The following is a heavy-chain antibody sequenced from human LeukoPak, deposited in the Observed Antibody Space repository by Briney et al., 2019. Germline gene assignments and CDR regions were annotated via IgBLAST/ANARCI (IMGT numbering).Heavy chain of an antibody. J-gene: IGHJ3*02. V-gene: IGHV4-59*01. CDR2: ISDSGSI. CDR1: GGSIGHYY. Sequence: SETLSLTCTVSGGSIGHYYWNWIRQPPGKGLEWIGYISDSGSINYNLSLKGRVTISIDTSNNQFSLRLSSLTAADSAVYYCATDSDSTEYSSGYRDTFHIWGQGTMVTVSS. D-gene: IGHD6-19*01. CDR3: ATDSDSTEYSSGYRDTFHI.